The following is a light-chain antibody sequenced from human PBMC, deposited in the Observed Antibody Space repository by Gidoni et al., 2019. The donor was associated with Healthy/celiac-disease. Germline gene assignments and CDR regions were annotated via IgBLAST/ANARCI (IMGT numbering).Light chain of an antibody. Sequence: DIVMTQYPDSLAVSPGERATINCKARQSVLYICNNKNYLAWYQQKPGQPPKLLIYWASTRESGVPDRFSGSGSGTDFTLTISSLQAEDVAVYYCQQSYSTPYTFXXXTKLEIK. CDR1: QSVLYICNNKNY. V-gene: IGKV4-1*01. J-gene: IGKJ2*01. CDR3: QQSYSTPYT. CDR2: WAS.